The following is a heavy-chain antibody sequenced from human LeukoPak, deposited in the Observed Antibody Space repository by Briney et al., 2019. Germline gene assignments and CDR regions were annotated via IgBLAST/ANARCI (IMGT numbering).Heavy chain of an antibody. Sequence: GGSLRLSCAASGFTFSSYAMHWVRQAPGKGLEWVAVISYDGSNKYYADSVKGRFTISRDNSKNTLYLQMNSLRAEDTAVYYCARDLTDIVVVPAAIYYYGMDVWGQGTTVTVSS. J-gene: IGHJ6*02. CDR1: GFTFSSYA. CDR2: ISYDGSNK. CDR3: ARDLTDIVVVPAAIYYYGMDV. D-gene: IGHD2-2*01. V-gene: IGHV3-30-3*01.